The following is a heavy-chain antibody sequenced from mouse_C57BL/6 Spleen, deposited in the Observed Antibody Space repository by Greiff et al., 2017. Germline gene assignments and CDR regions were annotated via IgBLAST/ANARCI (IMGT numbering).Heavy chain of an antibody. CDR3: ARYYGSSYTWFAY. Sequence: QVQLKQSGAELVRPGASVKLSCKASGYTFTDYYINWVKQRPGQGLEWIARIYPGSGNTYYNEKFKGKATLTAEKSSSTAYMQLSSLTSEDSAVYFCARYYGSSYTWFAYWGQGTLVTVSA. D-gene: IGHD1-1*01. J-gene: IGHJ3*01. CDR2: IYPGSGNT. V-gene: IGHV1-76*01. CDR1: GYTFTDYY.